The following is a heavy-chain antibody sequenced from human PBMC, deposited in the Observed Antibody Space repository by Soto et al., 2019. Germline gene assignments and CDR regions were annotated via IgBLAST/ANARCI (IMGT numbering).Heavy chain of an antibody. J-gene: IGHJ4*02. CDR2: IYYSGST. D-gene: IGHD6-19*01. V-gene: IGHV4-39*01. CDR3: ARRTVNIRTFYSGLKTHCFDY. Sequence: SETLSLTCAVSGDSLSSSDYYWGWIRHPPGKGLEWIGSIYYSGSTYYNPSLQSRVAISVDTSKNQFSLKLKSVTAADTAIYYCARRTVNIRTFYSGLKTHCFDYWGQGAPVTVSS. CDR1: GDSLSSSDYY.